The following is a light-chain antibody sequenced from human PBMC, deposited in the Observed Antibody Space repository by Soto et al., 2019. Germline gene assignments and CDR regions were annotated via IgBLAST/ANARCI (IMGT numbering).Light chain of an antibody. V-gene: IGKV1-27*01. CDR2: AAS. Sequence: DIQMTQSPSSLSASVGDRVTITCRASQGISDYLAWYQQKPGKVPKLLIYAASTLQSGVPSRFSGSGAGTDFTLTISSLQPEDIATYYCQQSYSTLTWTFGQGTKVEIK. J-gene: IGKJ1*01. CDR1: QGISDY. CDR3: QQSYSTLTWT.